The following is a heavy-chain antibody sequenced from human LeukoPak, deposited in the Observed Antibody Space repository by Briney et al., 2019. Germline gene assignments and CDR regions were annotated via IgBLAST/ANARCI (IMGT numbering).Heavy chain of an antibody. CDR2: FDPEDGET. V-gene: IGHV1-24*01. CDR1: GYTLTELS. J-gene: IGHJ3*02. Sequence: ASVKVSCKVSGYTLTELSMHWVRQAPGKGLEWMGGFDPEDGETIYARKFQGRVTMTEDTSTDTAYMELSSLRSEDTAVYYCATSRMTTGAFDIWGQGTMVTVSS. D-gene: IGHD4-11*01. CDR3: ATSRMTTGAFDI.